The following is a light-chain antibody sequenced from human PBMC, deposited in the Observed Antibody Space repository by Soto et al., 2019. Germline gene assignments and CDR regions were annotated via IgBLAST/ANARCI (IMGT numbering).Light chain of an antibody. V-gene: IGKV1-5*03. J-gene: IGKJ1*01. CDR2: KAS. Sequence: DIQMTQSPSTLSASVGDRVTITCRASQSISNWLAWYQQRPGKAPKLLIYKASTLKSGVPSRFSGSGSGTEFTLTISSLQPDDFATYYCQHYNSYPEAFGQGTKVDIK. CDR1: QSISNW. CDR3: QHYNSYPEA.